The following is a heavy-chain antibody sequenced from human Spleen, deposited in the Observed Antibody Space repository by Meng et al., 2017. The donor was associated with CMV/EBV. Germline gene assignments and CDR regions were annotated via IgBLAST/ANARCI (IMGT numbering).Heavy chain of an antibody. CDR3: ARDEGGSYWRYYYYGMDV. Sequence: GGSLRLSCVASGIGFSTYGMHWVRQAPGKGLEWVAVISYDGSNKYYADSVKGRFTISRDNSKNTLYLQMNSLRAEDTAVYYCARDEGGSYWRYYYYGMDVWGQGTTVTVSS. CDR1: GIGFSTYG. CDR2: ISYDGSNK. V-gene: IGHV3-30*19. J-gene: IGHJ6*02. D-gene: IGHD1-26*01.